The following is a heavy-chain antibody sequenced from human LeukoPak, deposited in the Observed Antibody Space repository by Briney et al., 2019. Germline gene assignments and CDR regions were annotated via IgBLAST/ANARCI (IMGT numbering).Heavy chain of an antibody. Sequence: GGSLRLSCAASGFTFSSYAMHWVRQAPGKGLEWVAVISYGGSNKYYADSVKGRFTISRDNSKNTLYLQMNSLRAEDTAVYYCARWNPGEIDDSSGYYFNYYGMDVWGQGTTVTVSS. D-gene: IGHD3-22*01. CDR3: ARWNPGEIDDSSGYYFNYYGMDV. CDR2: ISYGGSNK. CDR1: GFTFSSYA. V-gene: IGHV3-30-3*01. J-gene: IGHJ6*02.